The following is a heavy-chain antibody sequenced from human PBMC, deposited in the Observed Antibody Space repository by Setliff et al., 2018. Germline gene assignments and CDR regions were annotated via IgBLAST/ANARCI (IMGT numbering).Heavy chain of an antibody. V-gene: IGHV1-18*01. CDR2: ISXXXXXX. CDR1: GYTFRNYA. CDR3: ARAPSVELVTIRTNSWFTY. Sequence: GASVKVSCKASGYTFRNYAFAWVRQAPGQGLEWVGWISXXXXXXXXXXXXXXXXXXXTDXXTSTAYMELRSLTSDDSAFYYCARAPSVELVTIRTNSWFTYWGQGTLVTVSS. D-gene: IGHD5-18*01. J-gene: IGHJ4*02.